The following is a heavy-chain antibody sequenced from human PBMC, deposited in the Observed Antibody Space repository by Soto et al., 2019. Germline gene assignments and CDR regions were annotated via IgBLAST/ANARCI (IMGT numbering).Heavy chain of an antibody. J-gene: IGHJ4*02. D-gene: IGHD2-2*01. CDR1: GFTVGGYA. CDR3: TRDLRYCSSSTCYAPDY. Sequence: GSLRLSCTAAGFTVGGYAVSWIRQAPGEGLGWVGFIRSKAYGGTTEYAASVKGRFTISRDDSKSIAYLQMNSLKTEDTAVYYCTRDLRYCSSSTCYAPDYWGQGTLVTVSS. CDR2: IRSKAYGGTT. V-gene: IGHV3-49*03.